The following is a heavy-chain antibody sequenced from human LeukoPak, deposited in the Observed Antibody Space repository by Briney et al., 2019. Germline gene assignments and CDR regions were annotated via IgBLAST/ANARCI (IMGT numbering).Heavy chain of an antibody. CDR1: GITVNRDY. D-gene: IGHD2-2*01. V-gene: IGHV3-53*01. Sequence: GGSLRLSCAASGITVNRDYMSWVRQAPGMGLEWVSVIYSDGTTYYLDSVKGQFTISRDNSQNTLYLQMNSLRDEDTAIYYCARWLSSRTTWYYDYWGQGTLVTVSS. CDR2: IYSDGTT. J-gene: IGHJ4*02. CDR3: ARWLSSRTTWYYDY.